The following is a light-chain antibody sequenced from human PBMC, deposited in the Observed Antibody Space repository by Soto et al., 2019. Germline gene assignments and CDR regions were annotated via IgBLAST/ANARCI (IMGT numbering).Light chain of an antibody. V-gene: IGKV3-20*01. J-gene: IGKJ3*01. CDR1: LSVSSNY. Sequence: EVVLTQSPGTLSLSPGERATLSCRASLSVSSNYLAWFQQKPGQAPRLLIYGASRRATGIPDRFSGSGSGTDFTLTISRLEPEDFVVYYCQQYSSPPFTFGPGTKVDIK. CDR2: GAS. CDR3: QQYSSPPFT.